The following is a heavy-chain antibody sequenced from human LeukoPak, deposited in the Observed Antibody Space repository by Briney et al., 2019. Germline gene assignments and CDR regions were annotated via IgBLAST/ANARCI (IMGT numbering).Heavy chain of an antibody. CDR2: INPNSGGI. CDR1: GYTFTGYY. Sequence: GASVKVSCKASGYTFTGYYMHWVRQAPGQGLEWMGWINPNSGGINYAQKFQGRVTMTRDTSISTAYMELSRLRSDDTAVYYCARGSRGGSNNWFDPWGQGTLVTVSS. CDR3: ARGSRGGSNNWFDP. J-gene: IGHJ5*02. D-gene: IGHD1-26*01. V-gene: IGHV1-2*02.